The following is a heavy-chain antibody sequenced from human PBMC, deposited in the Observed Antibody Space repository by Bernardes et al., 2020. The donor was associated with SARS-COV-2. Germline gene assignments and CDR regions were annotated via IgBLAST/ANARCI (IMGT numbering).Heavy chain of an antibody. CDR1: GFPFRNYV. D-gene: IGHD2-2*01. Sequence: GSLRLSCAASGFPFRNYVINWVRQGPGKGLEWLAGISGSGDNTYYAHSVEGRFAISRDNSKNTLYLQMNSLRAEDTAVYYCAKDVGDIVVVQGVNFYYFYGLDVWGQGTTVTVSS. CDR2: ISGSGDNT. J-gene: IGHJ6*02. CDR3: AKDVGDIVVVQGVNFYYFYGLDV. V-gene: IGHV3-23*01.